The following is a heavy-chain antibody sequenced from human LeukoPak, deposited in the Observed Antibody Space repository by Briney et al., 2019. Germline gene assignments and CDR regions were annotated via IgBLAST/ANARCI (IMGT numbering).Heavy chain of an antibody. J-gene: IGHJ4*02. V-gene: IGHV3-30*02. D-gene: IGHD3-22*01. Sequence: GGSLRLSCAASGFTFSSYGMHWVRQAPGKGLEWVAFIRYDGSNKYYADSVKGRFTISRDNSKNTLYLQMNSLRAEDTAVYYCAKVPTYYYDSSGYYFAYWGQGTLVTVSS. CDR1: GFTFSSYG. CDR3: AKVPTYYYDSSGYYFAY. CDR2: IRYDGSNK.